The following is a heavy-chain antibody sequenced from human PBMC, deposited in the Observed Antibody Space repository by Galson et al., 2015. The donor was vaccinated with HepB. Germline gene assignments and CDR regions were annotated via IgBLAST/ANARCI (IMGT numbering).Heavy chain of an antibody. D-gene: IGHD3-3*01. Sequence: SLRLSCAASGFTFSNYGLYWVCQSPGKRLEWVALIWYDGSTKDYTDSVKGRFTVSRDNSKNTVYLQMNSLRLEDTAVYYCTREGGSYDFVFDYWGQGTLVTVSS. J-gene: IGHJ4*02. CDR2: IWYDGSTK. CDR1: GFTFSNYG. CDR3: TREGGSYDFVFDY. V-gene: IGHV3-33*08.